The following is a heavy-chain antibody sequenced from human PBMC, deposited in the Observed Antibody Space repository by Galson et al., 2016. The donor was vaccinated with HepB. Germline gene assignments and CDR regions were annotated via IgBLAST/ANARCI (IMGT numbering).Heavy chain of an antibody. V-gene: IGHV3-23*01. CDR2: ITGSGGWI. CDR1: GFTFSSYA. CDR3: ARDDYFRLGY. Sequence: SLRLSCAASGFTFSSYAMSWVRQAPGKGLEWVSTITGSGGWIKYADSVKGRLITSRDNSKNTLYLQLNSLRDEDTAVYYCARDDYFRLGYWGQGTLVTVSS. J-gene: IGHJ4*02. D-gene: IGHD3-16*01.